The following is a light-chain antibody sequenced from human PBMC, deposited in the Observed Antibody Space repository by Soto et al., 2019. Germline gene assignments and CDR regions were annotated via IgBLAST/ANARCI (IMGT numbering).Light chain of an antibody. V-gene: IGLV2-14*01. CDR2: DVT. J-gene: IGLJ1*01. CDR1: SSDVGGYNY. Sequence: QSALTQPASVSGSPGQSIAISCTGTSSDVGGYNYVSWYQQHPGKAPKLIIFDVTNRPSGVSDRLSGSKSGSTASLTISGLQADDEADYYCTSFAGSGTYVFGTGTKVTVL. CDR3: TSFAGSGTYV.